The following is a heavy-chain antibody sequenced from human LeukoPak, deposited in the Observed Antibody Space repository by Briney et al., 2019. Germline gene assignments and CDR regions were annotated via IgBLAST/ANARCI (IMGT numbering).Heavy chain of an antibody. CDR1: GASISSTNW. CDR2: IYHRGST. V-gene: IGHV4-4*02. J-gene: IGHJ3*02. D-gene: IGHD2-2*01. CDR3: ARDGRIRGYCSSSCHSVDAFDI. Sequence: PSETLSLTCAVSGASISSTNWWSWVRQPPGKGLEWIGEIYHRGSTNYNPSLKSRVTISVDTSKIQFSLELSSVTAADTAVYYCARDGRIRGYCSSSCHSVDAFDIWGQGTMVTVSS.